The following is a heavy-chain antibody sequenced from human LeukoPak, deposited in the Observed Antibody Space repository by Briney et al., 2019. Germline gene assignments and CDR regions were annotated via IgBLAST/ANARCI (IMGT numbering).Heavy chain of an antibody. J-gene: IGHJ6*03. Sequence: SVKVSCKASGGTFSSYTISWVRQAPGQGLEWMGRIIPILGIANYAQKFQGRVTITADKSTSTACMELSSLRSEDTAVYYCVKRGGIVGATMGFDYYYYMDVWGKGTTVTVSS. CDR1: GGTFSSYT. CDR2: IIPILGIA. V-gene: IGHV1-69*02. CDR3: VKRGGIVGATMGFDYYYYMDV. D-gene: IGHD1-26*01.